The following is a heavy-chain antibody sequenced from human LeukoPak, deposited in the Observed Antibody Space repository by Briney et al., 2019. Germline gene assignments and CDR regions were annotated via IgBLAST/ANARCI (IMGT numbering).Heavy chain of an antibody. V-gene: IGHV4-59*01. D-gene: IGHD1-26*01. J-gene: IGHJ4*02. CDR1: GGSISNYY. Sequence: SETLSLTCTVSGGSISNYYWNWIRQPPGKPLEWIGYIYYSGSTNYNPSLKSRVTISVDTSKNQLSLNLNSVTAADTAVYYCARGPRYSGNPVEYWGQGTLVTVSA. CDR3: ARGPRYSGNPVEY. CDR2: IYYSGST.